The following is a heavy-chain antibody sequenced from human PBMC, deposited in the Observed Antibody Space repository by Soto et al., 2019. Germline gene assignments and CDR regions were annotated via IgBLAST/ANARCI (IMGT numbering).Heavy chain of an antibody. CDR3: ARAPSYYYYYYGMDV. J-gene: IGHJ6*02. Sequence: EVQLVESGGGLVQPGGSLRLSCAASGFTFSSYWMHWVRQAPGKGLVWVSRINSDGSSTSYADSVKGRFTIYRDNAKNTLYLQMNSLRAEDTAVYYCARAPSYYYYYYGMDVWGQGTTVTVSS. D-gene: IGHD1-26*01. V-gene: IGHV3-74*01. CDR1: GFTFSSYW. CDR2: INSDGSST.